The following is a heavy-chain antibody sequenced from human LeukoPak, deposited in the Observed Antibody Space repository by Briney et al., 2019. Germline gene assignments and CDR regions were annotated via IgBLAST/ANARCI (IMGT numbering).Heavy chain of an antibody. D-gene: IGHD2-15*01. V-gene: IGHV3-7*01. CDR3: ARDSLRYCSGDSCYYNY. J-gene: IGHJ4*02. CDR2: IKHDGSEK. CDR1: GFTFSGYW. Sequence: PPGGSLRLSCAASGFTFSGYWMTWLRQAPGKGLEWVANIKHDGSEKYYVDSVKGRFTISRDNAKNSLYLQMNSLRAEDTAVYSCARDSLRYCSGDSCYYNYWGQGTLVTVSS.